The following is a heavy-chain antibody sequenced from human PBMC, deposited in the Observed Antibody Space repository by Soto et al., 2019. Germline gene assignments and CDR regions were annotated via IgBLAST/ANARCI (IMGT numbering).Heavy chain of an antibody. V-gene: IGHV4-31*03. CDR2: IYYSGST. Sequence: KTSETLSLTCTVSGGSISSGGYYWSWIRQHPGKGLEWIGYIYYSGSTYYNPSLKSRVTISVDTSKNQFSLKLSSVTAADTAVYYCARTGSRLIGNWGQGTLVTVSS. D-gene: IGHD1-26*01. CDR1: GGSISSGGYY. J-gene: IGHJ4*02. CDR3: ARTGSRLIGN.